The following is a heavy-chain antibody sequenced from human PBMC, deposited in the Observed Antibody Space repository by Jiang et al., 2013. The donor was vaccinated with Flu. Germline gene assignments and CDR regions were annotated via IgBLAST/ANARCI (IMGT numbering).Heavy chain of an antibody. J-gene: IGHJ4*02. V-gene: IGHV3-23*01. Sequence: SRDNSKNTLYLQMNSLRAEDTAVYYCAKVSGYSYGNFDYWGQGTLVTVSS. CDR3: AKVSGYSYGNFDY. D-gene: IGHD5-18*01.